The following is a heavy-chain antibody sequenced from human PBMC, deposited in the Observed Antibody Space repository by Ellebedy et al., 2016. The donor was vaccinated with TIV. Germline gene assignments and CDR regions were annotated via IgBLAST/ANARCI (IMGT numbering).Heavy chain of an antibody. D-gene: IGHD7-27*01. V-gene: IGHV3-74*01. CDR1: GFTFSSYW. CDR3: ASPNWGY. CDR2: IKNDGSST. J-gene: IGHJ4*02. Sequence: GESLKISXATSGFTFSSYWMDWARQAPGKGLVWVSRIKNDGSSTSYADSVKGRFTISRDNAKNTLYLQMNSLRAEDTAVYYCASPNWGYWGQGILVTVSS.